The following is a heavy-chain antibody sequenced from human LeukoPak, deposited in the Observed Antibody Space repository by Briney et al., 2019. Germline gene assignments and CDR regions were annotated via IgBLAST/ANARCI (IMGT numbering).Heavy chain of an antibody. CDR1: GFTFSSYA. J-gene: IGHJ4*02. Sequence: PGGSLRLSCAASGFTFSSYAMHWVRQAPGKGLEWVAVISYDGSNKYYADSVKGRFTTSRDNSKNTLYLQMNSLRAEDTAVYYCARGAPFDYWGQGTLVTVSS. CDR2: ISYDGSNK. V-gene: IGHV3-30*04. CDR3: ARGAPFDY.